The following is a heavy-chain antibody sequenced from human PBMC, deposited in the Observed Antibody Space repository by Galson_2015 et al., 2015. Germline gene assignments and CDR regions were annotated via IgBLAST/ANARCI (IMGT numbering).Heavy chain of an antibody. CDR2: INWNGDTV. D-gene: IGHD3-16*01. CDR3: AKDSGPYQLRWGWLDP. CDR1: GFNFDTSA. V-gene: IGHV3-9*01. J-gene: IGHJ5*02. Sequence: SLRLSCAAAGFNFDTSAMHWVRQVPGKGLEWVAGINWNGDTVEYGDSVKGRFTVSRDNAKEALYLQMDSLTGEDTAVYFCAKDSGPYQLRWGWLDPWGQGTRVAVSS.